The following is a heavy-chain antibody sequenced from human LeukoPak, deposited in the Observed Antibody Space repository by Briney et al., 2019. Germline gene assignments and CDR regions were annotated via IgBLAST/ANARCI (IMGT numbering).Heavy chain of an antibody. D-gene: IGHD1-26*01. CDR3: ARWTLRVGVSRADAFDI. Sequence: KTSETLSLTCAVYGGSFSGYYWSWIRQPPGKGLEWIGEINHSGSTHYNPSLKSRVTISVDTSKNQFSLKVSSVTAADTAVYHCARWTLRVGVSRADAFDIWGQGTMVTVSS. CDR2: INHSGST. CDR1: GGSFSGYY. V-gene: IGHV4-34*01. J-gene: IGHJ3*02.